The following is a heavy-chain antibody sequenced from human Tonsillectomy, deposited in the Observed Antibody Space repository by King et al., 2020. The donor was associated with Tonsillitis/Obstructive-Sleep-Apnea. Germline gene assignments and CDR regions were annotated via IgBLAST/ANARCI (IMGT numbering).Heavy chain of an antibody. V-gene: IGHV7-4-1*02. D-gene: IGHD3-3*01. Sequence: QLVQSGSELKKPGASVKVSCKASGYSFSDYAINWVRQAPGQGLEWMGWINTNTGNPTYAQGFTGRFVFSLDTSVSTAYLQISGLKAEDTAVYFCATPETDNTYNQYWRGYYQFSYWGQGTLVTVSS. CDR2: INTNTGNP. CDR1: GYSFSDYA. CDR3: ATPETDNTYNQYWRGYYQFSY. J-gene: IGHJ4*02.